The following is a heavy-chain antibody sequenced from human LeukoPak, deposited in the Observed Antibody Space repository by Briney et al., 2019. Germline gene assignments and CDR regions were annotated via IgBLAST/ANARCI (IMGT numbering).Heavy chain of an antibody. CDR3: ARGEWELLSHYWYFDL. V-gene: IGHV4-34*01. Sequence: SETLSLTCAVYGGSFSGYYWSWIRQPPGKGLEWIGEINHSGSTNYNPSLKSRVTISVDTSKNQFFLKLSSVTAADTAVYYCARGEWELLSHYWYFDLWGRGTLVTVSS. D-gene: IGHD1-26*01. CDR1: GGSFSGYY. J-gene: IGHJ2*01. CDR2: INHSGST.